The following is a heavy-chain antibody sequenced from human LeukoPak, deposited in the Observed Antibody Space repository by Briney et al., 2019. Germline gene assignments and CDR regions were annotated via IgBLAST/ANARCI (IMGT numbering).Heavy chain of an antibody. CDR1: GGSISSSHW. J-gene: IGHJ4*02. CDR3: ASTRRHYGSGSYAYCFGY. CDR2: IYHSGST. V-gene: IGHV4-4*03. Sequence: PLGTLCLTCAVSGGSISSSHWWSWVRQPPGKGLEWIGEIYHSGSTNYNPSLKSRGTISVDKSKNQLSLKLSSVTAADTAVYYCASTRRHYGSGSYAYCFGYWGEGTVDPVSS. D-gene: IGHD3-10*01.